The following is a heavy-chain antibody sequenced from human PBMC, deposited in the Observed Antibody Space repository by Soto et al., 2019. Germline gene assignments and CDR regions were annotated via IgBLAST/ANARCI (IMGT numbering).Heavy chain of an antibody. CDR1: GFTFRIYS. CDR2: MWYDGTIK. V-gene: IGHV3-33*01. D-gene: IGHD3-16*01. J-gene: IGHJ3*02. Sequence: QVQLVESGGGVVQPGRSLRLSCAASGFTFRIYSMHWVRQSPGKGLEWVAVMWYDGTIKYYGESVKGRFTISRDNSENTLYLQMNSLRVEDTAVYYCARDATFGTKGGSFDIWGHGTLVTVSS. CDR3: ARDATFGTKGGSFDI.